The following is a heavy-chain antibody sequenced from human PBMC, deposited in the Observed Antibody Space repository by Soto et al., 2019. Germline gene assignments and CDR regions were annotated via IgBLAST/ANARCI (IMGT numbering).Heavy chain of an antibody. CDR2: ISSNGGST. D-gene: IGHD4-4*01. CDR3: ARENRLYSNYFDY. J-gene: IGHJ4*02. V-gene: IGHV3-64*04. CDR1: GFTFSSYA. Sequence: GGSLRLSCSVSGFTFSSYAMHWVRQAPGKGLEYVSSISSNGGSTYYPDSVKGRFTISRDNSKNTLYLQMNSLRAEDTAVYYCARENRLYSNYFDYWGQGTLVTVSS.